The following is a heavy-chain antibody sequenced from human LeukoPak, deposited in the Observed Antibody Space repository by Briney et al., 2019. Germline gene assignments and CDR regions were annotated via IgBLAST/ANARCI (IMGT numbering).Heavy chain of an antibody. V-gene: IGHV5-51*01. Sequence: GESLKISCKGSGYSFITYWIGWVRQMPGKGLEWMGIIYPGDSDTRYSPSFQGQVTISADKSISTAYLQWSSLKASDTAMYYCARSKYSTIWQYYFTYWGQGTLITVSS. CDR1: GYSFITYW. CDR2: IYPGDSDT. CDR3: ARSKYSTIWQYYFTY. J-gene: IGHJ4*02. D-gene: IGHD5-18*01.